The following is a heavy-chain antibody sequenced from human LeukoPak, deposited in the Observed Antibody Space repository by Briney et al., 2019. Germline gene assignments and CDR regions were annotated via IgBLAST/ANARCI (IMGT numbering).Heavy chain of an antibody. J-gene: IGHJ5*02. CDR1: GFTFSSYS. CDR2: IKQDGSEK. D-gene: IGHD2-15*01. Sequence: QSGGSLRLSCAASGFTFSSYSMSWVRQAPGKGLEWVANIKQDGSEKYYVDSVKGRFTISRDNAKNSLYLQMNSLRAEDTAVYCCARVDGYCSGGSCYGSDPWGQGTLVTVSS. CDR3: ARVDGYCSGGSCYGSDP. V-gene: IGHV3-7*01.